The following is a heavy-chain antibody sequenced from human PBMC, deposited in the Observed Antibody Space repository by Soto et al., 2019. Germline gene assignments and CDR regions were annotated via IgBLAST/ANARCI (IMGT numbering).Heavy chain of an antibody. V-gene: IGHV3-15*01. CDR2: IKSKTDGGTT. CDR1: GFTFSNAW. D-gene: IGHD2-2*01. J-gene: IGHJ6*03. Sequence: GGSLRLSCAASGFTFSNAWMSWVRQAPGKGLEWVGRIKSKTDGGTTDYAAPVKGRFTISRDDSKNTLYLQMNSLKTEDTAVYYCTTDPHCSSTSCYYLGVSYYYYMDVWGKGTTVTVSS. CDR3: TTDPHCSSTSCYYLGVSYYYYMDV.